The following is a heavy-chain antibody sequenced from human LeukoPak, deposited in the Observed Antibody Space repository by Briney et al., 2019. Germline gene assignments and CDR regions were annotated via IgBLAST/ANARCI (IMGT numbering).Heavy chain of an antibody. Sequence: SETLSLTCAVYGGSFSGYYWSWIRQPPGKGLEWIGEINHSGSTNYNPSLKSRVTISVDTSKDQFSLKLSSVTAADTAVYYCARGATFDYWGQGTLVTVSS. J-gene: IGHJ4*02. CDR3: ARGATFDY. V-gene: IGHV4-34*01. CDR1: GGSFSGYY. CDR2: INHSGST.